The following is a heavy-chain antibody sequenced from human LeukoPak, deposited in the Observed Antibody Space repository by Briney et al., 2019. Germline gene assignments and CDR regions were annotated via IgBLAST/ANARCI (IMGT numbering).Heavy chain of an antibody. CDR3: AILAARNAFDI. J-gene: IGHJ3*02. D-gene: IGHD2-2*01. V-gene: IGHV1-8*03. CDR1: GYTFTSYD. Sequence: ASVKVSCKASGYTFTSYDINWVRQAPGQGLEWMGWMNPNSGNTGYAQKFQGRVTITRNTSISTAYMELSSLRSEDTAVYYCAILAARNAFDIWGQGTMVTVSS. CDR2: MNPNSGNT.